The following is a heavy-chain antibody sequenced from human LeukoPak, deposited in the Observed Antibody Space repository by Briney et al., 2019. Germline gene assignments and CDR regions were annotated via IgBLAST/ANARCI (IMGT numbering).Heavy chain of an antibody. Sequence: PSETLSLTCTVSGASISRYYWSWIRQPPGKGLEWIGYFHNSGNTSYNPSLSSRITMSVDTSKNQFSLKLNSVTAADTAVYYCARRAAALDYWGQGTLVTVSS. CDR1: GASISRYY. CDR2: FHNSGNT. D-gene: IGHD6-13*01. J-gene: IGHJ4*02. V-gene: IGHV4-59*08. CDR3: ARRAAALDY.